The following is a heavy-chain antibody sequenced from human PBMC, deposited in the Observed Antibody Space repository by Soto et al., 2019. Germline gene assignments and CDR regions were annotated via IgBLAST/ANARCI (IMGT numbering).Heavy chain of an antibody. V-gene: IGHV3-23*01. CDR1: GVTFSSFS. Sequence: EVQLLESGGDLVQPGGSLRLSCAASGVTFSSFSMHWSRQTPGSGLEWVSTISGGSVNIDYADSVKGRFTISRDNSRNTLYLQMTRLRVEDTATYDCAKDEFGGAAKYWGQGTLVSVSS. CDR2: ISGGSVNI. J-gene: IGHJ4*02. CDR3: AKDEFGGAAKY. D-gene: IGHD1-26*01.